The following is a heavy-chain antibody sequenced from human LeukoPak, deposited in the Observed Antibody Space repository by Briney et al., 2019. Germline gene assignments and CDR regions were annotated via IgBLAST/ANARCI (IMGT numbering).Heavy chain of an antibody. CDR3: ARAKGSYSFDY. J-gene: IGHJ4*02. Sequence: PGGSLRLSCAASGFTFSDYYMSWIRQAPGKGLEWVSFISSSGSSIYFADSVKGRFTISRDNAKNSLYLQMNSLRAEDTAVYYCARAKGSYSFDYWGQGTLVTVSS. V-gene: IGHV3-11*01. CDR1: GFTFSDYY. CDR2: ISSSGSSI. D-gene: IGHD3-10*01.